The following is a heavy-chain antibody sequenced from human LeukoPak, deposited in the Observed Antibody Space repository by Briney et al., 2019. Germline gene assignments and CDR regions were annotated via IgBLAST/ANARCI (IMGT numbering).Heavy chain of an antibody. CDR1: GFTFSDYY. CDR3: ARDSLNTIFSAFDI. CDR2: ISSSGSTI. Sequence: GGSPRLSCAASGFTFSDYYMSWIRQAPGKGLEWVSYISSSGSTIYYADSVKGRFTISRDNAKNSLYLQMNSLRAEDTAVYYCARDSLNTIFSAFDIWGQGTMVTVSS. J-gene: IGHJ3*02. D-gene: IGHD3-3*01. V-gene: IGHV3-11*01.